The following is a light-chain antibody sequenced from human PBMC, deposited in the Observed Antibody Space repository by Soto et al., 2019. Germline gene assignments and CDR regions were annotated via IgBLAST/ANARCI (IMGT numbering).Light chain of an antibody. CDR2: GHS. Sequence: QAVLTQPPSVSGAPGQRVTISCTGSSSNIGAGYDVHWYQQLPGTAPKLLIHGHSNRPSGVPDRFSGSKSGTSASLAITGLQAEDEADYYCQSYDSSLSGSVFGGGTKLTVL. CDR1: SSNIGAGYD. CDR3: QSYDSSLSGSV. J-gene: IGLJ2*01. V-gene: IGLV1-40*01.